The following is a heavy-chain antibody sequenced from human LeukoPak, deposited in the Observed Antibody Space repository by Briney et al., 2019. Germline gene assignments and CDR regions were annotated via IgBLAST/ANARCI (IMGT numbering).Heavy chain of an antibody. V-gene: IGHV3-30*04. Sequence: GGSLRLSCAASGFTFSSYAMHWVSQAPGKGLEWVAVISYDGSNKYYADSVKGRFTISRDNSKNTLYLQMNSLRAEDTAVYYCARDGRHYGSGSYSYYFDYWGQGTLVTVSS. CDR3: ARDGRHYGSGSYSYYFDY. J-gene: IGHJ4*02. CDR1: GFTFSSYA. CDR2: ISYDGSNK. D-gene: IGHD3-10*01.